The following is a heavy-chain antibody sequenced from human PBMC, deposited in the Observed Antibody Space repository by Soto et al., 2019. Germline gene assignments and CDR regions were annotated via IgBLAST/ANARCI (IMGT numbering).Heavy chain of an antibody. V-gene: IGHV3-48*02. Sequence: EVQLVESGGGLVQPGGSLRLSCAASGFTFSSYSMNWVRQAPGKGLEWVSYISSSSSTIYYADSVKGRFTISRDNAKNSLYLQMNSLRDEDTAVYYCARVTRGGGFTLLFHYWGQGTLVTVSS. J-gene: IGHJ4*02. CDR3: ARVTRGGGFTLLFHY. CDR2: ISSSSSTI. D-gene: IGHD2-15*01. CDR1: GFTFSSYS.